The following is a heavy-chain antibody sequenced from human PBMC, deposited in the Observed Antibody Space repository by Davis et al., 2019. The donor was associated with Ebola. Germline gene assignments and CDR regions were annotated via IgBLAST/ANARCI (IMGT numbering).Heavy chain of an antibody. CDR3: VGEYSRSSRLYYYYGMDV. D-gene: IGHD6-6*01. V-gene: IGHV3-43*02. J-gene: IGHJ6*02. CDR2: ISGDGGST. CDR1: GFTFDDYA. Sequence: GESLKISCAASGFTFDDYAMHWVRQAPGQGLEWVSLISGDGGSTYYADSVKGRFTTYRDNSKNSLYRQMNSLRTEDTALYYCVGEYSRSSRLYYYYGMDVWGQGTTVTVSS.